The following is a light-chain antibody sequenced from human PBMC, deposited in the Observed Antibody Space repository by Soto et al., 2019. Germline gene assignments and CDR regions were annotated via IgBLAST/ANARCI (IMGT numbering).Light chain of an antibody. J-gene: IGLJ3*02. Sequence: QPVLTQSPSASASLGASVKLTCTLSSGHSSYAIAWHQQQPEKGPRYLMKLNSDGSHTTGDGIPDRFSGSSSGAERYLTISSLQSEDEADYYCQTWGTGPCVFGGGTKLTVL. CDR1: SGHSSYA. V-gene: IGLV4-69*01. CDR2: LNSDGSH. CDR3: QTWGTGPCV.